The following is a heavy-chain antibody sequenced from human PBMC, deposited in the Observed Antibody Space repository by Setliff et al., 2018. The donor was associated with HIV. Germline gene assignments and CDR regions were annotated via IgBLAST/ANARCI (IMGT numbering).Heavy chain of an antibody. D-gene: IGHD6-19*01. Sequence: ASVKVSCKASGYTFTDYYIHWVRQAPGQGLQWMGWVNPNSGGTNSAQEFQGRVTMTRDTSISTAYMELTWLKPDDTAVYYCATSPIAVPPYYFESWGQGTLVTVSS. CDR2: VNPNSGGT. V-gene: IGHV1-2*02. CDR3: ATSPIAVPPYYFES. J-gene: IGHJ4*02. CDR1: GYTFTDYY.